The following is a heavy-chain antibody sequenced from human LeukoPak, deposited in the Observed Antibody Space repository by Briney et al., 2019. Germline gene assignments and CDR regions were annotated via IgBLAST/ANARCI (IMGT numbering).Heavy chain of an antibody. D-gene: IGHD2-15*01. CDR3: AKEGPRYCSGGSCYYLDY. CDR1: GFTFSSYG. V-gene: IGHV3-30*18. J-gene: IGHJ4*02. CDR2: ISYDGSNK. Sequence: GGSLRLSCAASGFTFSSYGMHWVRQAPGKGLEWVAVISYDGSNKYYADSVKGRSTISRDNSKNTLYLQMNSLRAEDTAVYYCAKEGPRYCSGGSCYYLDYWGQGTLVTVSS.